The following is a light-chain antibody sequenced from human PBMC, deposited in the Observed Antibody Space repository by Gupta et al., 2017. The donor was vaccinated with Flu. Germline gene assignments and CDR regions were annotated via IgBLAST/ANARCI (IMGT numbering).Light chain of an antibody. CDR1: RGDIGDYKY. CDR2: DVR. J-gene: IGLJ1*01. Sequence: TRGDIGDYKYVSWYQQYPGKAPRLIIYDVRNRPSRVSSRFSGSKSGNTASLTISGLQAEDEADYFCSSYATTDTLVFGSGTTVTV. V-gene: IGLV2-14*04. CDR3: SSYATTDTLV.